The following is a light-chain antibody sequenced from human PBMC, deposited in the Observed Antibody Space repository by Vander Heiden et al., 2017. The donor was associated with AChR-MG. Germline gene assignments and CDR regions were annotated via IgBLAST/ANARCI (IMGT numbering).Light chain of an antibody. CDR2: ATS. CDR3: QQANSFPFT. CDR1: EGVANR. V-gene: IGKV1-12*01. Sequence: DVRMTQFPSSLSASVGDRVTITCRAGEGVANRLAWSPPKPGRAPKFLIYATSTLQTGVPSRFSGSGFGTDFTLTITNLQPENFATYFCQQANSFPFTFGHGTTVDLK. J-gene: IGKJ3*01.